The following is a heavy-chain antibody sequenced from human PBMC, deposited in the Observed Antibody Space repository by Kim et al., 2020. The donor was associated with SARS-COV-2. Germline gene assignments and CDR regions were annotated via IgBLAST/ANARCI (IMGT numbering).Heavy chain of an antibody. CDR3: ARETGNIVVVPAAISYSYYYYGMDV. V-gene: IGHV6-1*01. CDR1: GDRVSSNSAA. Sequence: SQTLSLTCAISGDRVSSNSAAWNWIRQSPSRGLEWLGRTYYRSKWYNDYAVSVKSRITINPDTSKNQFSLQLNSVTPEDTAVYYCARETGNIVVVPAAISYSYYYYGMDVWGQGTTVTVSS. D-gene: IGHD2-2*02. CDR2: TYYRSKWYN. J-gene: IGHJ6*02.